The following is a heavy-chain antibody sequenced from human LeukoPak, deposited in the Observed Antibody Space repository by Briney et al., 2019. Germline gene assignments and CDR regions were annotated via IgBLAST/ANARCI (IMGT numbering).Heavy chain of an antibody. Sequence: GGSLRLSCAASGFTFSDYYMSWIRQAPGKGLEWVTYISSSGSTRYYADSVKGRFTISRDNAKNSLYLQMNSLRAEDTAVYYCARDIAGYDFWSAYYFDYWGQGTLVTVSS. CDR2: ISSSGSTR. J-gene: IGHJ4*02. CDR3: ARDIAGYDFWSAYYFDY. CDR1: GFTFSDYY. D-gene: IGHD3-3*01. V-gene: IGHV3-11*04.